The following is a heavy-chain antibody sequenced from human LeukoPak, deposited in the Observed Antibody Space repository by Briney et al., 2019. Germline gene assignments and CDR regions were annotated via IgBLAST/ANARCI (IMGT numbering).Heavy chain of an antibody. CDR2: TYYRSEWHN. D-gene: IGHD5-18*01. Sequence: RSQTLSLTCAISGDSVSSNSAAWNWIRQSPSRGLEWLGRTYYRSEWHNDYAVSGKSRIIISPDTSKNQFSLQLKSVTPEDTAVYYCARDLAGFGGYSYGMVDYWGQGTLVTVSS. V-gene: IGHV6-1*01. CDR1: GDSVSSNSAA. J-gene: IGHJ4*02. CDR3: ARDLAGFGGYSYGMVDY.